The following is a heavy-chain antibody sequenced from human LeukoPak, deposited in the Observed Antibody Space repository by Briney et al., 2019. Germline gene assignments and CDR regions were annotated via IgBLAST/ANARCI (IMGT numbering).Heavy chain of an antibody. CDR3: ARFGIYNVY. D-gene: IGHD1-1*01. J-gene: IGHJ4*02. CDR1: GGSISSGSYY. V-gene: IGHV4-61*02. CDR2: IYTSGST. Sequence: SETLSLTGTVSGGSISSGSYYWSWIRQPAGKGLEWIGRIYTSGSTNYNPSLKSRVTISVDTSKNQFSLKLSSVTAADTAVYYCARFGIYNVYWGQGTLVTVSS.